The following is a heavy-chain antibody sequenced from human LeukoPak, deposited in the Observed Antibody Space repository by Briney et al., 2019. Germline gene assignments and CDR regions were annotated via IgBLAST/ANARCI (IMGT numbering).Heavy chain of an antibody. Sequence: SETLSLTCTVSGGSISSYYWSWIRQPPGKGLEWIGYIYYSGSTNYNPSLKSRVTISVDTSKNQFSLKLSSVTAADTAVYYCARHGLGSYYRNAFDIWGQGTMVTVSS. D-gene: IGHD3-10*01. J-gene: IGHJ3*02. V-gene: IGHV4-59*01. CDR1: GGSISSYY. CDR2: IYYSGST. CDR3: ARHGLGSYYRNAFDI.